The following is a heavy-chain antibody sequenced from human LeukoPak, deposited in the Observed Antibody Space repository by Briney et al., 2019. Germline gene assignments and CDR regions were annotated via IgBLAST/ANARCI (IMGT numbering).Heavy chain of an antibody. Sequence: ETLSLTCTVSGGSISSSSYYWGWIRQPPGKGLEWIGSIYCSGSTYYNPSLKSRVTISVDTSKNQFSLKLSSVTAADTAVYYCARDAPVGMDAFDIWGQGTMVTVSS. CDR1: GGSISSSSYY. CDR2: IYCSGST. J-gene: IGHJ3*02. V-gene: IGHV4-39*07. CDR3: ARDAPVGMDAFDI. D-gene: IGHD1-26*01.